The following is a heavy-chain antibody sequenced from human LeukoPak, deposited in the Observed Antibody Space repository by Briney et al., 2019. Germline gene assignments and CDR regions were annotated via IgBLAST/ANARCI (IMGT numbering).Heavy chain of an antibody. D-gene: IGHD6-19*01. V-gene: IGHV3-23*01. J-gene: IGHJ4*02. Sequence: PGGSLRLSCAASGFTFSSYAMSWVRPAPGQGLEWVSASSGSGGSTYYADSVKSRCPIYRDNSKNTLYLQMNSLRAEDTAVYYCAKDLWDLSGWYGDYWGQGTLVTVSS. CDR3: AKDLWDLSGWYGDY. CDR1: GFTFSSYA. CDR2: SSGSGGST.